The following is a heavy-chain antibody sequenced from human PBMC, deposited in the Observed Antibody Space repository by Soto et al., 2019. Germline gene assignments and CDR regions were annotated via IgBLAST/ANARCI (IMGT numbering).Heavy chain of an antibody. D-gene: IGHD1-26*01. J-gene: IGHJ6*02. CDR3: AVGPLWEKLAYYYYGMDV. Sequence: RPSANVSCKAYGGTFSSYAISRVLQAPGQGRERLVGSSPIFGTPNYAQKFQGRVTINADESTSTAYMELSSLRSEDTAVYYCAVGPLWEKLAYYYYGMDVWGQGTTVTVSS. CDR2: SSPIFGTP. CDR1: GGTFSSYA. V-gene: IGHV1-69*13.